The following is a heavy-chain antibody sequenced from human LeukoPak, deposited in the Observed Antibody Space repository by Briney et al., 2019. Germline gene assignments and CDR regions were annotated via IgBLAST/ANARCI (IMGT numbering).Heavy chain of an antibody. CDR2: IRTTPNNYAT. V-gene: IGHV3-73*01. CDR1: RFTLCESA. CDR3: SRLDGAFPP. J-gene: IGHJ5*02. D-gene: IGHD4-17*01. Sequence: VRCLCLSCAVSRFTLCESAMHSVRQAPGKGLGWVGRIRTTPNNYATASNQSMQGRFTISRDDSKSPVYLQMNSREPEDTALCYCSRLDGAFPPWGQGTLVTVSS.